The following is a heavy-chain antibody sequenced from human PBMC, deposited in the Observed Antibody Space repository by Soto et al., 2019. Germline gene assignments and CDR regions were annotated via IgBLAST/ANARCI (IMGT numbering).Heavy chain of an antibody. D-gene: IGHD2-2*01. CDR3: ARERYQALSDGMDV. CDR1: GFSLTGYY. J-gene: IGHJ6*02. V-gene: IGHV1-2*02. Sequence: SVKVSCKASGFSLTGYYFHWIRAAPGQGLEWLGWINPNTGGTTYAQKFQGRVTLTWDTSINTAYMELRSLRPDDTAMYYCARERYQALSDGMDVWGQGTSVTVSS. CDR2: INPNTGGT.